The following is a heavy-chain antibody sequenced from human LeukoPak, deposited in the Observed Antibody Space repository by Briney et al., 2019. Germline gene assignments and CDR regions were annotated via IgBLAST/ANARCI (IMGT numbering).Heavy chain of an antibody. V-gene: IGHV3-15*01. Sequence: GGSLRLSCAASGFTFSSYAMSWVRQAPGKGLEWVGRIQSKTDGGTTEYAAPVKGRFTISRDDSTNTLYLQMNSLKTEDTGVYYCAAGGRVWGQGTTVTVSS. D-gene: IGHD3-10*01. CDR3: AAGGRV. CDR1: GFTFSSYA. CDR2: IQSKTDGGTT. J-gene: IGHJ6*02.